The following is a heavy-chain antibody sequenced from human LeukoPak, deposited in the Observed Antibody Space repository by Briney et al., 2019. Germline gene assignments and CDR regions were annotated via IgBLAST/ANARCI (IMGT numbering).Heavy chain of an antibody. V-gene: IGHV3-23*01. J-gene: IGHJ5*02. D-gene: IGHD2-2*03. CDR2: IGSNSVPT. CDR1: GFTFSSYS. Sequence: GGSLRLSCAASGFTFSSYSMNWVRQAPGKGLEWVSGIGSNSVPTVYADSVKGRFTISRDNSKSMLYLQMDSLRVEDTAVYYCAKHCSGYCNTASQKRFDPWGQGTLVTVSS. CDR3: AKHCSGYCNTASQKRFDP.